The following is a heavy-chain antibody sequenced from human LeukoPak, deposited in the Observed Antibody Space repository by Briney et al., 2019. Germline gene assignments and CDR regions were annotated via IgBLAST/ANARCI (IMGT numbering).Heavy chain of an antibody. Sequence: PGRSLRLSCAASGFTFSSYGMHWVRQAPGKGLEWVAVIWYDGSNRFYADSVKGRFAISRDTSKNTLFLQMNSLRAEDTAVYYCVRELPPVVKYYFDFWGQGTLVTVSS. CDR2: IWYDGSNR. CDR3: VRELPPVVKYYFDF. V-gene: IGHV3-33*08. D-gene: IGHD3-22*01. J-gene: IGHJ4*02. CDR1: GFTFSSYG.